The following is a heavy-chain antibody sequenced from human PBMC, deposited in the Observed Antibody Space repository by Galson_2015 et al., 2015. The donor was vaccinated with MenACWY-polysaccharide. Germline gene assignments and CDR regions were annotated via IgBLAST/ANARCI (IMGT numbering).Heavy chain of an antibody. J-gene: IGHJ4*02. CDR3: AKVRYSGYNFFDY. D-gene: IGHD5-24*01. V-gene: IGHV3-21*04. Sequence: EWVSSISGSSSYIDYADSVRGRFTISRDNSKNTLYLQMNRLRAEDTAVYYCAKVRYSGYNFFDYWGQGTLVTVSS. CDR2: ISGSSSYI.